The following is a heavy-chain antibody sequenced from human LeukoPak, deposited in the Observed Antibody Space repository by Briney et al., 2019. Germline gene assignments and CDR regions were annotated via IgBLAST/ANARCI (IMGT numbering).Heavy chain of an antibody. Sequence: PSETLSLTCAVYGGSFSGYYWSWIRQPPGKGLEWTGEINHSGSTNYNPSLKSRVTISVDTSKNQFSLKLSSVTAADTAVYYCARGLGYFENWGQGTLVTVSS. V-gene: IGHV4-34*01. CDR1: GGSFSGYY. CDR2: INHSGST. D-gene: IGHD3-10*01. J-gene: IGHJ4*02. CDR3: ARGLGYFEN.